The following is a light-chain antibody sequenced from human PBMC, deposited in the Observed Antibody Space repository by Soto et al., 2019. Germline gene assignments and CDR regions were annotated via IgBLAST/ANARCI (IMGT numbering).Light chain of an antibody. CDR3: SSETSSSTLHVV. CDR1: SSDIGGYNY. J-gene: IGLJ2*01. CDR2: DVT. V-gene: IGLV2-14*01. Sequence: QSALTQPASVSGSPGQSITISCTGTSSDIGGYNYVSWYQQHPGKAPKLLIYDVTYRPSGVSNRFSGSKSGNTASLTISGLQAEDEADYYCSSETSSSTLHVVFGGGTKLTVL.